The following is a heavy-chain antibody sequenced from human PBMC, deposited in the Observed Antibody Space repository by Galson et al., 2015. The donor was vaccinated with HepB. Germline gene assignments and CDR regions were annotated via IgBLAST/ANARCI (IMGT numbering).Heavy chain of an antibody. CDR3: AREAGFYPDS. Sequence: SLRLSCAASGFTFSIYSMNWVRQAPGKGLEWVSYISSSSSGRYYADSVKGRFTISRDNAKNSLYLQMDSLGDEDTAVYYCAREAGFYPDSWGQGTLVTVSS. J-gene: IGHJ4*02. CDR1: GFTFSIYS. CDR2: ISSSSSGR. V-gene: IGHV3-48*02. D-gene: IGHD3-22*01.